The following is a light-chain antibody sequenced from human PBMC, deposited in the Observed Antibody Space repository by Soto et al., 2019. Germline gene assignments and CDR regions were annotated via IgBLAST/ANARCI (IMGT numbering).Light chain of an antibody. CDR1: QSVLYSSNNKNY. CDR3: QEYYSHPLT. V-gene: IGKV4-1*01. Sequence: DIVMTQSPDSLAVSLVERATINCKSSQSVLYSSNNKNYLAWYQQKPGQPPRLLIYWASTRESGVPDRFSGSGSGTDFTLTISSLQAEDVAVYYCQEYYSHPLTFGGGTKVEIK. J-gene: IGKJ4*01. CDR2: WAS.